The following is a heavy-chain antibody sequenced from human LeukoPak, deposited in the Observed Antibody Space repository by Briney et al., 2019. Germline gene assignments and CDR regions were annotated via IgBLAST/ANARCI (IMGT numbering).Heavy chain of an antibody. D-gene: IGHD3-16*01. CDR2: IYSGGST. Sequence: QSGGSLRLSCAASGFTVSSNYMSWVRQAPGKGLEWVSVIYSGGSTYYADSVKGRFTISRDNSKNTLYLQMNSLRAEDTAVYYCAKSLTGAFDIWGQGTMVTVSS. J-gene: IGHJ3*02. CDR3: AKSLTGAFDI. CDR1: GFTVSSNY. V-gene: IGHV3-66*01.